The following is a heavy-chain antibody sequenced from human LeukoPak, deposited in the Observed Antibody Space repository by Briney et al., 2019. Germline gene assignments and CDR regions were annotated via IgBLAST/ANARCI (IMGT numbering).Heavy chain of an antibody. D-gene: IGHD3-3*01. J-gene: IGHJ5*02. Sequence: GGSLRLSCAASGFTFSSYGMHWVRQAPGKGLEWVAFIRYDGSNKYYADSVKGRFTISRDNSKNTLYLQMNSLRAEDTAVYYCAKVITIFGVVPRGWFDPWGQGTLVTVSS. CDR1: GFTFSSYG. CDR2: IRYDGSNK. CDR3: AKVITIFGVVPRGWFDP. V-gene: IGHV3-30*02.